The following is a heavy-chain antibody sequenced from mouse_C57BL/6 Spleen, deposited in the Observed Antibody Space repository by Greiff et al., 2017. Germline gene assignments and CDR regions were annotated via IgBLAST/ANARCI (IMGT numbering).Heavy chain of an antibody. CDR3: ARRGDTTVVGYFDV. V-gene: IGHV1-52*01. CDR2: IDPSDSET. Sequence: QVQLQQPGAELVRPGSSVKLSCKASGYTFTSYWMHWVKQRPIQGLEWIGNIDPSDSETHYNQKFKDKATLTVDKSSSTAYMQLSSLTSEDSAVYYCARRGDTTVVGYFDVWGTGTTVTVSS. J-gene: IGHJ1*03. D-gene: IGHD1-1*01. CDR1: GYTFTSYW.